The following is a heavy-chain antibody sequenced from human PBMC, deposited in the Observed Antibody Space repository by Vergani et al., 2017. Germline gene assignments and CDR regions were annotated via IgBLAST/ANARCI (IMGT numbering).Heavy chain of an antibody. Sequence: EENLVESGGGLVKPGGSLRLSCVASGFTFGSYSVNWVRQAPGRGLEWVSSISSSGNYVYYTASVKGRFSISRDNAKSLLSLQMSSLRADDTAVYYCARDQGSGTNRHHYGMDVWGQGTTVTVSS. CDR2: ISSSGNYV. CDR3: ARDQGSGTNRHHYGMDV. V-gene: IGHV3-21*06. D-gene: IGHD3-10*01. J-gene: IGHJ6*02. CDR1: GFTFGSYS.